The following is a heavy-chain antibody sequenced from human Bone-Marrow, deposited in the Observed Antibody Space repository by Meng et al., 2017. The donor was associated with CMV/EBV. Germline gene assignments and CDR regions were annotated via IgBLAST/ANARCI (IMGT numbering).Heavy chain of an antibody. CDR2: IYYSGST. CDR3: ARDIAYCSSTSCPPDF. V-gene: IGHV4-61*01. CDR1: GGSVSSGSYY. J-gene: IGHJ4*02. D-gene: IGHD2-2*01. Sequence: SETLSLTCTVSGGSVSSGSYYWSWIRQPPGKGLEWIGYIYYSGSTNYNPSLKSRVTISVDTSKNQFSLKLSSVTAADTAVYYCARDIAYCSSTSCPPDFWGQGPLDTVSS.